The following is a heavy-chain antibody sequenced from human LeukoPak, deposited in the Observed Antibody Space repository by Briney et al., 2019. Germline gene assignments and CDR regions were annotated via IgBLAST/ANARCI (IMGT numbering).Heavy chain of an antibody. Sequence: GGSLRLSCAASGFTFSSYGMHWVRQAPGKGLEWVAFIRYDGSNKYYADSVKGRFTISRDNSKNTLYLQMNSLRAEDTAVYYCARHIEAVAGDYFDYWGQGTLVTVSS. CDR2: IRYDGSNK. D-gene: IGHD6-19*01. V-gene: IGHV3-30*02. CDR3: ARHIEAVAGDYFDY. J-gene: IGHJ4*02. CDR1: GFTFSSYG.